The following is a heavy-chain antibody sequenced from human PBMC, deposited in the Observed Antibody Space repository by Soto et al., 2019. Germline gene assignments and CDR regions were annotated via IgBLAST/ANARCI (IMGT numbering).Heavy chain of an antibody. CDR3: ARAYGDYGGQYYYYYYGMDV. V-gene: IGHV3-30-3*01. Sequence: PGGSLRLSCAASGFTFSSYAMHWVRQAPGKGLEWVAVISYDGSNKYYADSVKGRFTISRDNSKNTLYLQMNSLRAEDTAVYYCARAYGDYGGQYYYYYYGMDVWGQGTTVTVSS. CDR2: ISYDGSNK. D-gene: IGHD4-17*01. J-gene: IGHJ6*02. CDR1: GFTFSSYA.